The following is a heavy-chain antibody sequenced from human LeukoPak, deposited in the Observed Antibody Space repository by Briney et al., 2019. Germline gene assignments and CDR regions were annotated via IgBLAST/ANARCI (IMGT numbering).Heavy chain of an antibody. D-gene: IGHD3-10*01. CDR3: ARSYYYGSGTPRRGYGMDV. V-gene: IGHV4-34*01. Sequence: SETLSLTCAVYGGSFSGYYWSWIRQPPGKGLEWIGEINHSGSTNYNPPLKSRVTISVDTSKNQFSLKLSSVTAADTAVYYCARSYYYGSGTPRRGYGMDVWGQGTTVTVSS. J-gene: IGHJ6*02. CDR1: GGSFSGYY. CDR2: INHSGST.